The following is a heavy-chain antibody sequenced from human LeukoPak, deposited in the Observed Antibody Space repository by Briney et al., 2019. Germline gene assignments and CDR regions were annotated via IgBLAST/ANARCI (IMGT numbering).Heavy chain of an antibody. J-gene: IGHJ4*02. V-gene: IGHV4-34*01. D-gene: IGHD2-15*01. Sequence: SETLSLTRAVYGGSFSGYYWSWIRQPPGKGLEWIGEINHSGSTNYNPSLKSRVTISVDTSKNQFSLKLSSVTAADTAVYYCARGRALRYCSGGSCPGGLGYWGQGTLVTVSS. CDR2: INHSGST. CDR3: ARGRALRYCSGGSCPGGLGY. CDR1: GGSFSGYY.